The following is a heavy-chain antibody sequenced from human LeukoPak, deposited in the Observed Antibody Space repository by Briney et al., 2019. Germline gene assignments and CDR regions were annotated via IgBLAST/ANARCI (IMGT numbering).Heavy chain of an antibody. CDR3: VRDSDYDFWSGFGGMDV. V-gene: IGHV4-59*01. Sequence: PSETLSLTCTVSGGSISSYYWSWIRQPPGKGLEWIGYIYYSGSTNYNPSLKSRVTISVDTSKNQFSLKLSSVTAADTAVYYCVRDSDYDFWSGFGGMDVWGQGTTVTVSS. CDR1: GGSISSYY. CDR2: IYYSGST. D-gene: IGHD3-3*01. J-gene: IGHJ6*02.